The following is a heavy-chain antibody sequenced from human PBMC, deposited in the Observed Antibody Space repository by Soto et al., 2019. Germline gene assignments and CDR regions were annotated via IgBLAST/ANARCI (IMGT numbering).Heavy chain of an antibody. Sequence: GGSLRLSCTASGFTFGDYAMSWFRQAPGKGLEWVGFIRSKAYGGTTEYAASVKGRFTISRDDSKSIAYLQMNSLKTEDTAVYYCTRDRPPLWFGGTSDYWGQGTLVTVSS. CDR3: TRDRPPLWFGGTSDY. D-gene: IGHD3-10*01. CDR1: GFTFGDYA. J-gene: IGHJ4*02. V-gene: IGHV3-49*03. CDR2: IRSKAYGGTT.